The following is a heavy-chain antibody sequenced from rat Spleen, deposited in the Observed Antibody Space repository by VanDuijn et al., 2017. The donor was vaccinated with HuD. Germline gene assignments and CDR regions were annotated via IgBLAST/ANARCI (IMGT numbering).Heavy chain of an antibody. Sequence: EVQLVESGGGLVRPGRSLKVSCAASGFTFRNYDMAWVRQAPTKGLEWVASISSSGGRTYYRDSVKGRFTVSRDDAKSTLYLQMDSLRSEDTATYYCTTYGGLRNWFAYWGQGTLVTVSS. CDR3: TTYGGLRNWFAY. CDR1: GFTFRNYD. D-gene: IGHD4-1*01. J-gene: IGHJ3*01. V-gene: IGHV5-27*01. CDR2: ISSSGGRT.